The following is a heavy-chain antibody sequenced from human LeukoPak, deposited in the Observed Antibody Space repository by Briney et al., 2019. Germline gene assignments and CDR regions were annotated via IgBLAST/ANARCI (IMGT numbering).Heavy chain of an antibody. CDR1: GFTFDNYA. J-gene: IGHJ4*02. CDR2: IRSRSYDETT. V-gene: IGHV3-49*04. Sequence: PGRSLRLSCATSGFTFDNYAMTWVRQAPGKGLEWVGFIRSRSYDETTDYAASVKDRFIITRDDSKRIAYLQMNSLTTEDTGMYYCARGHDWNYLHFWGQGVLVTVSS. CDR3: ARGHDWNYLHF. D-gene: IGHD1-7*01.